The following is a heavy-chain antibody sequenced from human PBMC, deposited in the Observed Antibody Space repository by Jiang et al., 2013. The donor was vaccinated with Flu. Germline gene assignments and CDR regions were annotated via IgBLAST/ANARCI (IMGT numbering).Heavy chain of an antibody. CDR3: ARGYYGSGSYPGYFDY. J-gene: IGHJ4*02. D-gene: IGHD3-10*01. Sequence: QLLESGGGLIQPGGSLRLSCAASGFTVSSNYMSWVRQAPGKGLEWVSVIYSGGSTYYADSVKGRFTISRDNSKNTLYLQMNSLRAEDTAVYYCARGYYGSGSYPGYFDYWGQGTLVTVSS. CDR1: GFTVSSNY. V-gene: IGHV3-53*01. CDR2: IYSGGST.